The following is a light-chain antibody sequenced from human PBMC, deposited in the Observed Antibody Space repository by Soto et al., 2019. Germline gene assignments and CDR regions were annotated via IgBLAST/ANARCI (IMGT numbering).Light chain of an antibody. V-gene: IGKV1-5*01. CDR1: QSISSW. Sequence: DIQMTQSPSTLSASIGDRVTITCRASQSISSWLAWYQQTPGKAPKLLIYDASSLESGVPSRFSGSGSGTEFTLTISSLQPDDFATYYCQQYDSYSWTFGLGTKVEIK. CDR2: DAS. J-gene: IGKJ1*01. CDR3: QQYDSYSWT.